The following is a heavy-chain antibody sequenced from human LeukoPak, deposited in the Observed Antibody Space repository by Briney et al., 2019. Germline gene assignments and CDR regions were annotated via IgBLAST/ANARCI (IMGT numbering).Heavy chain of an antibody. CDR2: INYSGST. CDR1: GASISSSDYY. D-gene: IGHD3-22*01. V-gene: IGHV4-39*02. CDR3: ARLTHSYYSDTSGYYPYYYMDV. Sequence: PSETLSLTCSVSGASISSSDYYWGWIRQPPGEGLEWIGRINYSGSTYYNPSLKSRVTISVDTSKNHFSLRLTSMTAADTAVYYCARLTHSYYSDTSGYYPYYYMDVWGKGTTVTVSS. J-gene: IGHJ6*03.